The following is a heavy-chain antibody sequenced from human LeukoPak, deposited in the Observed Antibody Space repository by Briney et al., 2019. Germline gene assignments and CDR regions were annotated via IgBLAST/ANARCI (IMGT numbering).Heavy chain of an antibody. CDR2: FDPEDGKT. CDR1: GYTLTELS. V-gene: IGHV1-24*01. J-gene: IGHJ4*02. CDR3: ATGNFDILTGPLGVVTATDY. D-gene: IGHD3-9*01. Sequence: ASVKVSRKVSGYTLTELSMHWVRQAPGKGLEWMGGFDPEDGKTIYAQKFQGRVTMTEDTSTDTAYMELGSLRSEDTAVYYCATGNFDILTGPLGVVTATDYWGQGTMVTVSS.